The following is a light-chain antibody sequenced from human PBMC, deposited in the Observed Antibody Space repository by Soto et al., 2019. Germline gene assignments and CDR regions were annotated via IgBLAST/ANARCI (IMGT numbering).Light chain of an antibody. Sequence: VMTQCPATLSLSPGDSATLSCRASQSVSSNVAWYQQKPGQAPRILIYGESTRATGIPDRLSGSGSGTELNLTISSLQSEDFAVYYCQKYNNWPITCGQGTRLEIK. CDR3: QKYNNWPIT. CDR1: QSVSSN. J-gene: IGKJ5*01. V-gene: IGKV3-15*01. CDR2: GES.